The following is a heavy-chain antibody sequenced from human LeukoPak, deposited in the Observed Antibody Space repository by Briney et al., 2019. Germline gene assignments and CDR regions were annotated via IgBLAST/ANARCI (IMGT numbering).Heavy chain of an antibody. CDR1: GFTFSDYY. J-gene: IGHJ6*03. CDR2: ISSSGSTI. CDR3: ARAIFGVVILYYMDV. D-gene: IGHD3-3*01. Sequence: GGSLRLSCAASGFTFSDYYMSWIRQAPGKGLEWVSYISSSGSTIYYADSLKGRFTISRDNAKNSLYLQMNSLRAEDTAVYYCARAIFGVVILYYMDVWGKGTTVTVSS. V-gene: IGHV3-11*04.